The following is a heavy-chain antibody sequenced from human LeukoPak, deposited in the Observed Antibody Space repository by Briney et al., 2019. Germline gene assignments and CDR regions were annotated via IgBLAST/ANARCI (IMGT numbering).Heavy chain of an antibody. CDR3: ARDPYSGNYGNYYYYYMDV. D-gene: IGHD1-26*01. V-gene: IGHV3-74*01. CDR2: INSDGSST. J-gene: IGHJ6*03. Sequence: GGPLRLSCAASGFTFSSYWMHWVRQAPGKGLVWVSRINSDGSSTSYADSVKGRFTISRDNAKNTLYLQMNSLRAEDTAVYYCARDPYSGNYGNYYYYYMDVWGKGTTVTISS. CDR1: GFTFSSYW.